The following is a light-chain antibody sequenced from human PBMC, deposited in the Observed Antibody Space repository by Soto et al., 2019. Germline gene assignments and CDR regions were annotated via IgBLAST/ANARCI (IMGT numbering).Light chain of an antibody. CDR2: AAS. CDR3: QQSNMSWT. CDR1: QSISSY. Sequence: DIQMTQSPSSLSASVGDRVTITCRASQSISSYLNWYQQKPGKAPKLLIYAASSLQSGVPSRFSGTGSGTDFTLTISSLQPEDFATYYCQQSNMSWTFGQGTKVEIK. J-gene: IGKJ1*01. V-gene: IGKV1-39*01.